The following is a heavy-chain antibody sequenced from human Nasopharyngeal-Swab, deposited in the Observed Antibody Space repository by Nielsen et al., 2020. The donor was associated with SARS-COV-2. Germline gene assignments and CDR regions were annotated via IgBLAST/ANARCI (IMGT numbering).Heavy chain of an antibody. CDR2: IGVTSSTR. D-gene: IGHD6-13*01. CDR3: ARGGSSWPHWYFDL. J-gene: IGHJ2*01. Sequence: GGSLRLSCAASGFICRNYNMNWVRQAPGKGLEWVSYIGVTSSTRYYADSLRGRFTISRDNAKNSLYLQMNSLRAEDTAVYYCARGGSSWPHWYFDLWGRGTLVTVSS. V-gene: IGHV3-48*04. CDR1: GFICRNYN.